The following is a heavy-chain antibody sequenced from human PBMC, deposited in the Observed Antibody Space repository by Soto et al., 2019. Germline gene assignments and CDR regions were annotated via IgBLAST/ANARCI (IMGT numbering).Heavy chain of an antibody. D-gene: IGHD3-3*01. Sequence: QVQLVQSGAEVKKPGASVKVSCKASGYTFTSYGISWVRQAPGQGLEWMGWISAYNGNTNYAQKLQGRVTMTTDTPTSTAYMELRSLRSDDTAVYYCARDRSLRFLEWLSDYWGQGTLVTVSS. CDR1: GYTFTSYG. V-gene: IGHV1-18*01. J-gene: IGHJ4*02. CDR2: ISAYNGNT. CDR3: ARDRSLRFLEWLSDY.